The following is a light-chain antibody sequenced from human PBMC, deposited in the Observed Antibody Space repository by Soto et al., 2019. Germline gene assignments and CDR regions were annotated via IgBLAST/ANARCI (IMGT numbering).Light chain of an antibody. CDR1: QNVNNN. V-gene: IGKV3-15*01. Sequence: EIVKTQSPATVSVSPGERATLSCRASQNVNNNVAWYQQKPGQAPRLLIYGASTRATGVPARFSGSGSGTEFTLTISSLQSEDFAVYYCQQYSNWPPLTFGGGTKVGIK. CDR3: QQYSNWPPLT. J-gene: IGKJ4*01. CDR2: GAS.